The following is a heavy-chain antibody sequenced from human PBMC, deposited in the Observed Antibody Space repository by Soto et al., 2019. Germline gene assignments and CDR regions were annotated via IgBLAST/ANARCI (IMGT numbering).Heavy chain of an antibody. Sequence: ASVKVSCKVSGYTLAELSMQWVRQAPGKGLEWMGGFDPEDGETIYAQKFQGRVTMTRNTSISTAYMELSSLRSEDTAVYYCARGYCTNGVCYSVNYYYYYYMDVWGKGTTVTVSS. CDR1: GYTLAELS. J-gene: IGHJ6*03. CDR2: FDPEDGET. V-gene: IGHV1-24*01. D-gene: IGHD2-8*01. CDR3: ARGYCTNGVCYSVNYYYYYYMDV.